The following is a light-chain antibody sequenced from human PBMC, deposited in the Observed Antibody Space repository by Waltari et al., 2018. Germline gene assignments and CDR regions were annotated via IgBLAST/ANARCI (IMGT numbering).Light chain of an antibody. CDR1: QSVLYSSNNKNY. CDR2: WAS. J-gene: IGKJ1*01. V-gene: IGKV4-1*01. Sequence: DIVMTQSPDSLAVSLGERATINCRSSQSVLYSSNNKNYLAWYQQKPGQPPKLLIYWASTRESGVPDRFSGSGSGTDFTLTISSLQAEDVAVYYCEKFYNTRWTFGQGTKVEIK. CDR3: EKFYNTRWT.